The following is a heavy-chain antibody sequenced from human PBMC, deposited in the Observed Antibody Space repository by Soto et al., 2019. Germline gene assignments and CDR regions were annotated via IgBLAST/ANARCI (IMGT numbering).Heavy chain of an antibody. CDR2: INHSGST. CDR3: ARKYYGSGSYTPSLVWFDP. CDR1: GGSFSGYY. J-gene: IGHJ5*02. Sequence: QVQLQQWGAGLLKPSETLSLTCAVYGGSFSGYYWSWIRQPPGKGLEWIGEINHSGSTNYNPSLQSRVTIAVDTSRNQFSLKLSSVTAADTAVYYCARKYYGSGSYTPSLVWFDPWGQGTLVTVSS. D-gene: IGHD3-10*01. V-gene: IGHV4-34*01.